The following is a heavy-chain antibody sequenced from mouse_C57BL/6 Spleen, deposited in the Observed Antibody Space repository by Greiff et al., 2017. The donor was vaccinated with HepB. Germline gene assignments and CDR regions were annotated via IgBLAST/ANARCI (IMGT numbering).Heavy chain of an antibody. V-gene: IGHV1-52*01. CDR2: IDPSDSET. Sequence: QVQLQQPGAELVRPGSSVKLSCKASGYTFTSYWMHWVKQRPIQGLEWIGNIDPSDSETHYNQKFKDKATLTVDKSSSPAYMQLSSLTSEDSAVYYCARWSHYYGSSFPYCCQGTLATVSA. CDR1: GYTFTSYW. CDR3: ARWSHYYGSSFPY. D-gene: IGHD1-1*01. J-gene: IGHJ3*01.